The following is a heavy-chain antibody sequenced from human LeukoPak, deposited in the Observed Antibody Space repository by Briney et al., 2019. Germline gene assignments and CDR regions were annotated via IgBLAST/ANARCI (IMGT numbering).Heavy chain of an antibody. CDR1: GYTLTELS. D-gene: IGHD5-12*01. CDR3: ATDGVVATIIEAFDI. Sequence: GASVKVSCKVSGYTLTELSMHWVRQAPGKGLEWMGGFDPEDGETIYAQKFQGRVTMTEDTSTDTAYMELSSLRSEDTAVYYCATDGVVATIIEAFDIWGQGTMVTVSS. J-gene: IGHJ3*02. V-gene: IGHV1-24*01. CDR2: FDPEDGET.